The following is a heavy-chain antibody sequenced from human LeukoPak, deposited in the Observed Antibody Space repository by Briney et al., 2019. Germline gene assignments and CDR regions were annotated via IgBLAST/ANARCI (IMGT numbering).Heavy chain of an antibody. V-gene: IGHV4-59*01. CDR1: GGSISSYY. CDR2: IYYSGST. Sequence: ASETLSLTCTVSGGSISSYYWSWIRQPPGKGLEWIGYIYYSGSTNYNPSLKSRVTISVDTSKNQFSLKLSSVTAADTAVYYCARDLEAAFDYWGQGTLVTVSS. D-gene: IGHD6-25*01. J-gene: IGHJ4*02. CDR3: ARDLEAAFDY.